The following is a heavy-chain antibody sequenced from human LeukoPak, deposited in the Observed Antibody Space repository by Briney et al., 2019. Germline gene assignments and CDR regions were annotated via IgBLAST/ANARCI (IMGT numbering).Heavy chain of an antibody. CDR2: IIPILGIA. Sequence: ASVKVSCKASGGTFSSYAISWVRQAPGQGLEWMGRIIPILGIANYAQKFQGRVTITADKSTSTAYMELSSLRSEDTAVYYCARVGYQLLHFDPWGQGTLVTVSS. CDR3: ARVGYQLLHFDP. J-gene: IGHJ5*02. V-gene: IGHV1-69*04. CDR1: GGTFSSYA. D-gene: IGHD2-2*01.